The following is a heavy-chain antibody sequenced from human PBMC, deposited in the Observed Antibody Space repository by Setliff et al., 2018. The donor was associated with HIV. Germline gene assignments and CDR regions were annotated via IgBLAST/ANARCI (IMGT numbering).Heavy chain of an antibody. V-gene: IGHV1-2*06. D-gene: IGHD1-26*01. CDR3: ARDFFGQRVGATLGY. Sequence: ASVKVSCKASGYTFTGYYIHWVRQTPGQGLEWMGRINPNSGPTNYAQKFQGRVTMTRDTSISTAYMELSRLRSDDTAVYYCARDFFGQRVGATLGYWGQGTLVTVSS. CDR1: GYTFTGYY. CDR2: INPNSGPT. J-gene: IGHJ4*02.